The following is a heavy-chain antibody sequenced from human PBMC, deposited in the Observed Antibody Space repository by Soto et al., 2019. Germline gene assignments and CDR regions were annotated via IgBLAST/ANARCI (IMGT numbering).Heavy chain of an antibody. Sequence: QVQLQESGPGLVKPSQTLSLTCTVSGGSISSGDYHWSWIRQSPGKDLEWIGYIYYSGIPYYTASLKSRVTISIDTSKNQFSLRVSSVTAADTAVYYCARVVSWVDLWGQGTLVTVSS. CDR2: IYYSGIP. J-gene: IGHJ5*02. CDR1: GGSISSGDYH. CDR3: ARVVSWVDL. V-gene: IGHV4-30-4*01.